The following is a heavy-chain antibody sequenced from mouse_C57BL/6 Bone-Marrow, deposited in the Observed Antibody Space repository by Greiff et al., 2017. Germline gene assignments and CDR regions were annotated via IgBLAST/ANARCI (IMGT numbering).Heavy chain of an antibody. CDR1: GFNIKNTY. D-gene: IGHD2-1*01. V-gene: IGHV14-3*01. CDR2: IDPANGNT. J-gene: IGHJ2*01. CDR3: AGDYGNPHYFDY. Sequence: VQLQQSVAELVRPGASVKLSCTASGFNIKNTYMPWVKQRPEQGLEWIGRIDPANGNTKYAPKFQGKATITADTSSNTAYLQLSSLTSEDTAIYYCAGDYGNPHYFDYWGQGTTLTVSS.